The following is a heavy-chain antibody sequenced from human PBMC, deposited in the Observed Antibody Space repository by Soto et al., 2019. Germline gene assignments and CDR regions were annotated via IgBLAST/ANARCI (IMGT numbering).Heavy chain of an antibody. J-gene: IGHJ4*02. CDR1: GGSISSGGYY. V-gene: IGHV4-31*03. D-gene: IGHD3-22*01. CDR2: IYYSGTT. Sequence: QVQLQESGPGLVKPSQTLSLTCTVSGGSISSGGYYWSWIRQHPGKGLEWIGYIYYSGTTYYNPSVKSRVTISVDTSKKHFSLKLSSVTAADTAVYYCARVKKYYYDSSGYRVFDYWGQGTLVTVSS. CDR3: ARVKKYYYDSSGYRVFDY.